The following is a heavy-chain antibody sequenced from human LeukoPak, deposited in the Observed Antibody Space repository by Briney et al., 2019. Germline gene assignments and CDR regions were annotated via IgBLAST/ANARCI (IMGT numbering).Heavy chain of an antibody. CDR1: GYTFTGYY. V-gene: IGHV1-2*02. D-gene: IGHD6-13*01. Sequence: ASVKVSCKASGYTFTGYYMHWVRQAPGQGLEWMGWINPNSGGTNYAQKFQGRVTMTRDTSISTAYMVLSRLRSDDTAVYYCARGGYSSSWYPRDAFDIWGQGTMVTVSS. CDR2: INPNSGGT. CDR3: ARGGYSSSWYPRDAFDI. J-gene: IGHJ3*02.